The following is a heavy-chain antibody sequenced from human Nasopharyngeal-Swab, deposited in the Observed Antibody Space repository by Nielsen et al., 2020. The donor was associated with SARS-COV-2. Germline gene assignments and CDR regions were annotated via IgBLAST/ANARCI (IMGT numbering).Heavy chain of an antibody. D-gene: IGHD3-22*01. Sequence: GGSLRLSCAASGFTVSGNHMNWVRQAPGKGLEWVSVIYFNGTTSYADSVKGRFTISRDNSKNSLYLQMNSLRTEDTALYYCAKWGNYYDSSGVDAFDIWGQGTMVTVSS. CDR2: IYFNGTT. CDR1: GFTVSGNH. V-gene: IGHV3-53*05. J-gene: IGHJ3*02. CDR3: AKWGNYYDSSGVDAFDI.